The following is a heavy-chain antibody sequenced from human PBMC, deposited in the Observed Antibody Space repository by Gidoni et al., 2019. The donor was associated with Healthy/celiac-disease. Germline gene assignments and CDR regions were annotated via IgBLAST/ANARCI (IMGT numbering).Heavy chain of an antibody. CDR3: ARDTFGGGEVLYYFDY. Sequence: QVQLVESGGGVVQPGRSLRLSCAASVFTFSSYGMHWVGQAPGKGLEGVAVIWYDGSNKYYADSVKGRFTISRDNSKNALYLQMNSLRAEDTAVYYCARDTFGGGEVLYYFDYWGQGTLVTVSS. CDR2: IWYDGSNK. J-gene: IGHJ4*02. D-gene: IGHD3-16*01. CDR1: VFTFSSYG. V-gene: IGHV3-33*01.